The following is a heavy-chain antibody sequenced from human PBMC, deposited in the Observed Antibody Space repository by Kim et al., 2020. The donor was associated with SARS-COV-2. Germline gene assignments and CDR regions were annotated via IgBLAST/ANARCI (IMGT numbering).Heavy chain of an antibody. D-gene: IGHD6-13*01. V-gene: IGHV4-59*08. CDR3: ARHVCGSSWAYYYGMDV. Sequence: LKSRVTIPVDTSKNQFSLKLSSVTAADTAVYYCARHVCGSSWAYYYGMDVWGQGTTVTVSS. J-gene: IGHJ6*02.